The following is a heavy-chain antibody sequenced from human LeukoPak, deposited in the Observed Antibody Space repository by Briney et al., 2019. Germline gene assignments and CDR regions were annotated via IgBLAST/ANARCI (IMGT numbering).Heavy chain of an antibody. D-gene: IGHD3-22*01. CDR1: GFTFSSYG. Sequence: GGSLRLSCAASGFTFSSYGMHWVRQAPGKGLEWAALIRYHGSNKYYADSVKGRFTISRDNSKNTLYLQMNSLRAADTAVYYCAKDPTHYRVWDDYDSTVLSYWGQGTLVTVSS. J-gene: IGHJ4*02. V-gene: IGHV3-30*02. CDR2: IRYHGSNK. CDR3: AKDPTHYRVWDDYDSTVLSY.